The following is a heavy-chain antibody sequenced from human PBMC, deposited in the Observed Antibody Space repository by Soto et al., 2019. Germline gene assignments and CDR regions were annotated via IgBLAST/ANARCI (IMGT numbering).Heavy chain of an antibody. Sequence: QVQMQESGPGLVEPSQTLSLTCTVSGAPINRGDYFWSWIRQPPGQALEWLGNIFHSGSTYYNPSLKSRLNILVDTSKNLISLRLTSVTVADTAVYFCARDQWHSGGFSGFDPWGQGTLVTVSS. D-gene: IGHD6-19*01. CDR2: IFHSGST. CDR1: GAPINRGDYF. V-gene: IGHV4-30-4*01. CDR3: ARDQWHSGGFSGFDP. J-gene: IGHJ5*02.